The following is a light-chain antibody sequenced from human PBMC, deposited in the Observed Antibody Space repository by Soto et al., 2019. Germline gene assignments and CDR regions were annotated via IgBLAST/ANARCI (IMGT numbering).Light chain of an antibody. CDR3: QQYNSFSFT. J-gene: IGKJ3*01. Sequence: DIQMTQSPSTLSASVGDRVTITCRASQSVSTWLAWYQHKPGKAPKLLIYKASSLESGVPSRFSGSGAGTDFTLTISSLQPDDFATYYCQQYNSFSFTFGPGTKVDIK. CDR1: QSVSTW. CDR2: KAS. V-gene: IGKV1-5*03.